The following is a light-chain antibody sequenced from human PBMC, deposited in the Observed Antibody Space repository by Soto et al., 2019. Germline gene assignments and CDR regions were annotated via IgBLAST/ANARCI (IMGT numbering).Light chain of an antibody. CDR1: SSDVGGYNY. V-gene: IGLV2-14*01. J-gene: IGLJ1*01. CDR3: SSYTTSSTPYV. Sequence: QSVLTQPASVSGSPGQSITISCTGTSSDVGGYNYVSWYQQHPGKAPKLMIYEASNRAAGLSNRFSGSKSGNTASLTISGLQAEDEADYYCSSYTTSSTPYVFGTGTKVTVL. CDR2: EAS.